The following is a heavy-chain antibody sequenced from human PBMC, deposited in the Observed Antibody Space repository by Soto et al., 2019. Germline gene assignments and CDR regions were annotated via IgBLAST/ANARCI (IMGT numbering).Heavy chain of an antibody. J-gene: IGHJ6*02. V-gene: IGHV3-64D*06. D-gene: IGHD6-6*01. CDR2: ISNNGGST. CDR3: VKSSRYRSSALLHYDGMDV. CDR1: GFTFSIYS. Sequence: PGGSLRLSCSASGFTFSIYSMHWVRQTPGKGLEYVSAISNNGGSTYYADSVKGRFTISRDNSKNTLYLQMSSLRAEDTAVYYCVKSSRYRSSALLHYDGMDVWGRGTTVTGSS.